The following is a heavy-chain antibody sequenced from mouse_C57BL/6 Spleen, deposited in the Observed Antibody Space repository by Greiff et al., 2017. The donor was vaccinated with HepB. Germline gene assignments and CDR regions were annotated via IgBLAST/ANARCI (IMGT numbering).Heavy chain of an antibody. CDR1: GYTFTDYY. CDR3: ARWLLSFAY. D-gene: IGHD2-3*01. Sequence: VQLQQSGPELVKPGASVKISCKASGYTFTDYYMNWVKQSHGKSLEWIGDINPNNGGTSYNQKFKGKATLTVDKSSSTAYMELRSLTSEDSAVYYCARWLLSFAYWGQGTLVTVSA. V-gene: IGHV1-26*01. CDR2: INPNNGGT. J-gene: IGHJ3*01.